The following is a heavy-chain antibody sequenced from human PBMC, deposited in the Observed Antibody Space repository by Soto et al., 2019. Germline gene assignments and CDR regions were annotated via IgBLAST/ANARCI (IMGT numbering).Heavy chain of an antibody. CDR3: ARGLSTTRYYYYYGMAV. CDR2: INPNSGDT. D-gene: IGHD2-2*01. J-gene: IGHJ6*02. CDR1: GYTFTAYY. Sequence: ASVKVSCKASGYTFTAYYMHWVRQTPVQGLEWMGQINPNSGDTKYEQQFQGRVTMTRDTSISTAYMELSSLTSDDTAVYYCARGLSTTRYYYYYGMAVWGQGTTVTVSS. V-gene: IGHV1-2*06.